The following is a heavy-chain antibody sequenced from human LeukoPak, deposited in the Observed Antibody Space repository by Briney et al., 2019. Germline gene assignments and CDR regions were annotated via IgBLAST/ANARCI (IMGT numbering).Heavy chain of an antibody. CDR2: ISGSAGST. CDR3: EKHLSGWYYMDV. D-gene: IGHD6-25*01. CDR1: GLTLMSYD. J-gene: IGHJ6*03. Sequence: GVSLRLSWVASGLTLMSYDISWVRQARGEGREWVSCISGSAGSTYYADSVKGLFTFSSDNYKSTLYLKMIRMRAADTAVYCCEKHLSGWYYMDVWGKGTTVTVSS. V-gene: IGHV3-23*01.